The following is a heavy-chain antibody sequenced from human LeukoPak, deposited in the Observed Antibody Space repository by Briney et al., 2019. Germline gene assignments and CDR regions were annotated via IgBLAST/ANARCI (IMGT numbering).Heavy chain of an antibody. V-gene: IGHV3-7*01. D-gene: IGHD1-26*01. CDR1: GFTFSNYA. CDR3: ASGVVGATPHDY. J-gene: IGHJ4*02. CDR2: IKQDGSEK. Sequence: PGGSLRLSCAASGFTFSNYAMTWVRQAPGKGLEWVANIKQDGSEKYYVDSVKGRFTISRDNAKNSLYLHMNSLRAEDTAVYYCASGVVGATPHDYWGQGTLVTVSS.